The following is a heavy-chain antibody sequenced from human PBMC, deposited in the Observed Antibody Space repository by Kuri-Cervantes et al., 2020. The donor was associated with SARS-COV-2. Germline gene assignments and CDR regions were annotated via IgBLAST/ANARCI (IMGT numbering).Heavy chain of an antibody. CDR1: GGSISSYY. Sequence: GSLRLSCTVSGGSISSYYWSWIRQPPGKGLEWIGYIYYSGSTNYNPSLKSRVTISVDTSKNQFSLKLSSVTAADTAVYYCARSYGDYAPLVYWGQGTLVTVSS. J-gene: IGHJ4*02. CDR3: ARSYGDYAPLVY. CDR2: IYYSGST. V-gene: IGHV4-59*01. D-gene: IGHD4-17*01.